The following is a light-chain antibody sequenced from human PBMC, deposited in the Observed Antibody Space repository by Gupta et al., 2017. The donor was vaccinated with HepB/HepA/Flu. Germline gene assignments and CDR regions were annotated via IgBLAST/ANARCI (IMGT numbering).Light chain of an antibody. CDR1: QDVHTN. CDR2: GAS. CDR3: QQYNNWPWT. J-gene: IGKJ1*01. Sequence: EIVMTQSPATLSVSPGERVAFSCRGSQDVHTNLSWMQQKPGQAPKVLFYGASARATGVPARFIGSGSRTEFTLTITSLQSEDVAVYVWQQYNNWPWTFGQGTKVEI. V-gene: IGKV3-15*01.